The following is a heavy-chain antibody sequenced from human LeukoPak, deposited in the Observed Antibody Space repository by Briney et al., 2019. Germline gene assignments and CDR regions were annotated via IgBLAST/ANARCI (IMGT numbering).Heavy chain of an antibody. Sequence: ASVKVSCKASGYTFTGYCMHWVRQAPGQGLEWMGWINPNSGGTNYAQKFQGRVTMTRDTSISTAYMELSTLRSDDTAVYYCARARRYNWNYGYFQHWGQGTLVTVSS. CDR3: ARARRYNWNYGYFQH. CDR1: GYTFTGYC. D-gene: IGHD1-7*01. V-gene: IGHV1-2*02. CDR2: INPNSGGT. J-gene: IGHJ1*01.